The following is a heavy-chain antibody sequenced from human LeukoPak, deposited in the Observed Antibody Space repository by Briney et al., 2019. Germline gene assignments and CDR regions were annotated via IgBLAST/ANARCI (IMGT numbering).Heavy chain of an antibody. V-gene: IGHV3-23*01. D-gene: IGHD3-22*01. J-gene: IGHJ4*02. CDR1: GFTFSSYA. CDR3: ARDGDYYDSSGYKY. CDR2: ISGSGGST. Sequence: TGGSLRLSCAASGFTFSSYAMSWVRQVPGKGLEWVSAISGSGGSTYYADSVKGRFTISRDNSKNTLYLQMNSLRAEDTAVYYCARDGDYYDSSGYKYWGQGTLVTVSS.